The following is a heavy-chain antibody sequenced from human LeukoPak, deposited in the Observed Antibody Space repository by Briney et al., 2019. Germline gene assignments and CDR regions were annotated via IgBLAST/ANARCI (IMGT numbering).Heavy chain of an antibody. Sequence: SETLSLTCTVSGGSISSSSYYWGWIRQPPGKGLEWIGSIYYSGSTYYNPSLKSRVTISVDTSKNQFSLKLSSVTAADTAVYYCARVSPLRFTLDYWGQGTLVTVSS. J-gene: IGHJ4*02. CDR3: ARVSPLRFTLDY. V-gene: IGHV4-39*07. CDR2: IYYSGST. CDR1: GGSISSSSYY.